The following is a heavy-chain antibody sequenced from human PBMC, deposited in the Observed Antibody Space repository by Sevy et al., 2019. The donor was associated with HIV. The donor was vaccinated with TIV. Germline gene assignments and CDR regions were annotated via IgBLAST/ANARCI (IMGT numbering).Heavy chain of an antibody. Sequence: GGSLRLSCAASGFTFSKYWMGWVRQAPGKGLEWVANIKQDAGQKYYVDSVKGRFTISRDKAKNSLYLQMNSLRAEDTAVYFCARDDGNYYFHYWGQGPLVTVSS. V-gene: IGHV3-7*01. CDR3: ARDDGNYYFHY. J-gene: IGHJ4*02. D-gene: IGHD1-7*01. CDR1: GFTFSKYW. CDR2: IKQDAGQK.